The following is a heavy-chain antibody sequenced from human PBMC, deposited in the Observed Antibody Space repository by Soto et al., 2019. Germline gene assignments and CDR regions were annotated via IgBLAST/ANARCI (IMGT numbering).Heavy chain of an antibody. CDR1: GYTLTELS. Sequence: QVQLVQSGAEVKKPGASVKVSCKVSGYTLTELSMHWVRQAPGKGLEWMGGFDPEDGETIYAQKFQGRVTMTEDTSKDTAYMELSSLRSEDTAVYYCAITIRKLERRRGGPQYYFDYWGQGTLVTVSS. V-gene: IGHV1-24*01. D-gene: IGHD1-1*01. J-gene: IGHJ4*02. CDR2: FDPEDGET. CDR3: AITIRKLERRRGGPQYYFDY.